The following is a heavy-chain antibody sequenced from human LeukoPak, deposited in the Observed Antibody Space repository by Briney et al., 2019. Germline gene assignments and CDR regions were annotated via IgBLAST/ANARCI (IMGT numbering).Heavy chain of an antibody. V-gene: IGHV4-31*03. Sequence: SESLSLTCTVSGGSISSGGYYWSWIRQHPGKGLEWIGYIYYSGSTYYNPSLKSRVTISVDTSKNQFSLKLSSVTAADTAVYYCASSVPGEGFDPWGQGTLVTVSS. CDR1: GGSISSGGYY. CDR3: ASSVPGEGFDP. CDR2: IYYSGST. J-gene: IGHJ5*02. D-gene: IGHD3-10*01.